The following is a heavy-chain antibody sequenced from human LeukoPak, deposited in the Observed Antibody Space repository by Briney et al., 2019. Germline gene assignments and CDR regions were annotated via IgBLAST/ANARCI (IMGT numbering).Heavy chain of an antibody. Sequence: SETLSLTCTVSGYSISSGYYWGWIRQPPGKGLEWIGSIYHSGSTYYNPSLKSRVTISIDTSKNQFSLRLNSVTAADTAVYYCARSIEDGYYDSSACFDYWGQGTLVTVSS. J-gene: IGHJ4*02. CDR1: GYSISSGYY. CDR3: ARSIEDGYYDSSACFDY. V-gene: IGHV4-38-2*02. CDR2: IYHSGST. D-gene: IGHD3-22*01.